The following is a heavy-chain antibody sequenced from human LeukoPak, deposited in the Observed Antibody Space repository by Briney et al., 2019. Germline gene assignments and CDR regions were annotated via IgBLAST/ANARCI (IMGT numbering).Heavy chain of an antibody. J-gene: IGHJ3*02. V-gene: IGHV1-69*01. CDR1: GGTFSSYA. Sequence: SVKVSCMASGGTFSSYAISWVRQAPGQGLEWMGGIIPIFGTANYAQKFQGRVTTTADESTSTAYMELSSLRSEDTAVYYCATLLEQQLVPNDAFDIWGQGTMVTVSS. D-gene: IGHD6-13*01. CDR3: ATLLEQQLVPNDAFDI. CDR2: IIPIFGTA.